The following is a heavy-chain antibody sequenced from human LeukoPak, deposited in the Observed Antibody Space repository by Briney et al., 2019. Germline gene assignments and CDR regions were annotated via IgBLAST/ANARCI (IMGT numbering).Heavy chain of an antibody. CDR2: IYYSGST. J-gene: IGHJ6*03. CDR1: GGSFSGYY. V-gene: IGHV4-59*01. D-gene: IGHD5-24*01. CDR3: ARTQRNRDGYNHPGNYYYYYYMDV. Sequence: PSETLSLTCAVYGGSFSGYYWSWIRQPPGKGLEWIGYIYYSGSTNYNPSLKSRVAISVDTSKNQFSLKLSSVTAADTAVYYCARTQRNRDGYNHPGNYYYYYYMDVWGKGTTVTVSS.